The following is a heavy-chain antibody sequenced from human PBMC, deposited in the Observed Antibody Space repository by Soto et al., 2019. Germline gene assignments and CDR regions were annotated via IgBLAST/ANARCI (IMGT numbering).Heavy chain of an antibody. CDR1: GGSISRSNYY. CDR2: IYYSGST. Sequence: SETLSLTCTVSGGSISRSNYYWSWIRQPPGKGLEWIGYIYYSGSTYYNPSLKSRVTISVDTSKNQFSLKLNSVTAADTAVYYCARHYAGYVDDPKGFDPWGQGTLV. J-gene: IGHJ5*02. D-gene: IGHD4-17*01. V-gene: IGHV4-30-4*01. CDR3: ARHYAGYVDDPKGFDP.